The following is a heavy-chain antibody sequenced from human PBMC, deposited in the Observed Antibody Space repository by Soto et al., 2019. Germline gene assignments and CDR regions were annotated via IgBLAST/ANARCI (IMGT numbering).Heavy chain of an antibody. CDR3: AKDLSWGQCDY. CDR2: INTDGTST. D-gene: IGHD3-16*01. J-gene: IGHJ4*02. CDR1: GFSFSSYW. Sequence: EVQLVESGGGLVQPGGSLRLSCAASGFSFSSYWMHWVRQDPGKGLVWVSSINTDGTSTQYADYVRGRFTDSRDNAKNPLYLQMNSLRAEDTAVYYCAKDLSWGQCDYWGQGTLVTVSS. V-gene: IGHV3-74*03.